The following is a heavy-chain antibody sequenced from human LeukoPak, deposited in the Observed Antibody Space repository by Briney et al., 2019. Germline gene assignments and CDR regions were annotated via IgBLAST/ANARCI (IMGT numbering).Heavy chain of an antibody. Sequence: PGGSLRLSCAASGFTFSSYAMNWVRQAPGKGLEWVSSISGSGETPYYADSLKGRFTISRDNFKNTLYLQMNSLRAEDTALYYCVHPGGAFDYWGQGTLVTVSS. CDR3: VHPGGAFDY. CDR1: GFTFSSYA. CDR2: ISGSGETP. D-gene: IGHD1-26*01. V-gene: IGHV3-23*01. J-gene: IGHJ4*02.